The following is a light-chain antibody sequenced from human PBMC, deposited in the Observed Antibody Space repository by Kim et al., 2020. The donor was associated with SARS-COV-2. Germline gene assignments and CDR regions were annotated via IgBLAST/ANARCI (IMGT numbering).Light chain of an antibody. CDR3: QQYRSSPFT. V-gene: IGKV3-20*01. J-gene: IGKJ3*01. CDR2: GAS. CDR1: HSVSSSY. Sequence: EIVLTQSPGTLSLSPGERATLSCRASHSVSSSYLAWYQQKPAQAPRLLIYGASSRATGIPDRFSGSGSGTDFTLTISRLEPEDFAVYYCQQYRSSPFTFGPGTKVDIK.